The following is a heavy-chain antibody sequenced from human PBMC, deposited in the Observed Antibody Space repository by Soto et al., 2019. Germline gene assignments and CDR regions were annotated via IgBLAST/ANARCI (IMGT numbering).Heavy chain of an antibody. CDR3: ARGDPYYYYYYMDV. CDR2: INHSGST. V-gene: IGHV4-34*01. J-gene: IGHJ6*03. Sequence: SETLSLTCAVYGGSFSGYYWSWIRQPPGKGLEWIGEINHSGSTNYNPSLKSRVTISVDTSKNQFSLKLSSVTAADTAVYYCARGDPYYYYYYMDVWGKGTTVTVSS. CDR1: GGSFSGYY.